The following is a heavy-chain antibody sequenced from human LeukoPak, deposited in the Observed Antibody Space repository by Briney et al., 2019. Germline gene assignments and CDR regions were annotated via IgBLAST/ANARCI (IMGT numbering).Heavy chain of an antibody. J-gene: IGHJ4*02. Sequence: GASVKVSCKASGGTFSSYAISWVRQAPGQGLEWMGWIIPIFGTANYAQKFQGRVTITTDESTSTAYMELSSLRSEDTAVYYCARDRYDFWSGPYYFDYWGQGTLVTVSS. D-gene: IGHD3-3*01. CDR1: GGTFSSYA. V-gene: IGHV1-69*05. CDR3: ARDRYDFWSGPYYFDY. CDR2: IIPIFGTA.